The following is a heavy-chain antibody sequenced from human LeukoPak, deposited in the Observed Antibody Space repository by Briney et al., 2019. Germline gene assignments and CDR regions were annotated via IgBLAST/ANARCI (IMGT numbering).Heavy chain of an antibody. CDR3: ARESYSHFDY. CDR1: GFTFSSYW. CDR2: INTDGSST. V-gene: IGHV3-74*01. Sequence: GGSLRLSCAASGFTFSSYWMHWVRQAPGKGLVWVSRINTDGSSTSYADSVKGRFTISRDNAKNTAYLQMNSLRVEDTAVYYCARESYSHFDYWGQGTLVAVSS. J-gene: IGHJ4*02. D-gene: IGHD3-10*01.